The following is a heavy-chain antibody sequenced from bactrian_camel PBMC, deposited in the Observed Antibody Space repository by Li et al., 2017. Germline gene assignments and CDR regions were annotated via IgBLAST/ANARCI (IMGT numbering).Heavy chain of an antibody. Sequence: HVQLVESGGGSVQTGGSLRLSCAAPAHNYSSYYCMGWFRQAPGKSREGVAAMNRDGTLSHARSLKGRFTISRDNAKSTHYLQMNDLEPEDTAMYYCAASTLCSGGWPIVGDFEWRQGTQVTVS. CDR1: AHNYSSYY. D-gene: IGHD2*01. CDR2: MNRDGTL. V-gene: IGHV3S55*01. J-gene: IGHJ4*01. CDR3: AASTLCSGGWPIVGDFE.